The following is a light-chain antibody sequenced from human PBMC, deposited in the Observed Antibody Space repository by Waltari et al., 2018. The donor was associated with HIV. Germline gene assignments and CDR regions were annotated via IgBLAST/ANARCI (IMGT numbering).Light chain of an antibody. CDR2: FNSDGSH. Sequence: QLVLTQSPSASASLGASVKLTCTLSSGHSSYAIAWHQQQPEKGPRYLMKFNSDGSHSKGDGIPDRFSGSSSGAERYLTISSLQSEDEADYYCQTWGTLNLVCGGGTTLTVL. CDR1: SGHSSYA. V-gene: IGLV4-69*01. J-gene: IGLJ3*02. CDR3: QTWGTLNLV.